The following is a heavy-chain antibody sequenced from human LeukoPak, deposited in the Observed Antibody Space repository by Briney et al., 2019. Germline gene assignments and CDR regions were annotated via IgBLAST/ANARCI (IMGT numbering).Heavy chain of an antibody. V-gene: IGHV3-23*01. D-gene: IGHD6-13*01. Sequence: GGSLRLSCAASGFTFSSYAMSWVRQAPGKGREWVAAISGSGGSTYYADSVKGRFTISRDNSKNTLYLQMNSLRAEDTAVYYCAKDSPFSGTSDYWGQGTLVTVSS. CDR1: GFTFSSYA. J-gene: IGHJ4*02. CDR3: AKDSPFSGTSDY. CDR2: ISGSGGST.